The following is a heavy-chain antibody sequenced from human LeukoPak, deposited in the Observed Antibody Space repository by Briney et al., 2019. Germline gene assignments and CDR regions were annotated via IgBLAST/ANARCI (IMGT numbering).Heavy chain of an antibody. D-gene: IGHD3-10*02. V-gene: IGHV3-23*01. CDR1: GFTFSSYA. J-gene: IGHJ6*04. CDR3: AELGITMIGGV. Sequence: GGSLRLSCAASGFTFSSYAMSWVRQAPGKGLEWVSGISGSGGNTYNADSVKGRFTISRDNSKNTLYLQMNSLRAEDTAVYYCAELGITMIGGVWGKGTTVTISS. CDR2: ISGSGGNT.